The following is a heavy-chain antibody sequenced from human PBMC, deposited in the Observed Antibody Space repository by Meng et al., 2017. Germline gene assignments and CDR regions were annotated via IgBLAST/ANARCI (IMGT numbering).Heavy chain of an antibody. Sequence: SETLSLTCTVSGYSISSGYYWGWIRQPPGKGLEWIGSIYHSGSTYYNPSLKSRVTISVDTSKNQFSLKLSSVTAADTAVYYCARDGPAYGYYDSSGYYYYDYWGQGTLVTVSS. V-gene: IGHV4-38-2*02. D-gene: IGHD3-22*01. CDR1: GYSISSGYY. J-gene: IGHJ4*02. CDR2: IYHSGST. CDR3: ARDGPAYGYYDSSGYYYYDY.